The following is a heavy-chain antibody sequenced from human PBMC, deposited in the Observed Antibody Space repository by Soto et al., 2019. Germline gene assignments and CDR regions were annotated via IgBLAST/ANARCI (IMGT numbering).Heavy chain of an antibody. D-gene: IGHD5-12*01. Sequence: GESLKISCKGSGYIFTSYWIGWVRQMPGKGLEGMGIIYPGDSDTRYSPSFQGQVNIPANKSISTAYLQWSSLKASDTAMYYCARFGGYDSAFDYWGQGTLVTVSS. CDR2: IYPGDSDT. V-gene: IGHV5-51*01. CDR1: GYIFTSYW. J-gene: IGHJ4*02. CDR3: ARFGGYDSAFDY.